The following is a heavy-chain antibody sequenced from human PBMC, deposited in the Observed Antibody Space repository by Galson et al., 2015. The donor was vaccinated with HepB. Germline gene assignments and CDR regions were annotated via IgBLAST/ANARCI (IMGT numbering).Heavy chain of an antibody. D-gene: IGHD6-13*01. V-gene: IGHV3-7*03. J-gene: IGHJ4*02. CDR3: ARDWVLGAAGTGFVNY. Sequence: SLRLSCAASGFTFSSYWMSWVRQAPGKGLEWVANIKQDGSEKYYVDSVKGRFTISRDNAKNSLYLQMNSLRAEDTAVYYCARDWVLGAAGTGFVNYWGQGTLVTVSS. CDR1: GFTFSSYW. CDR2: IKQDGSEK.